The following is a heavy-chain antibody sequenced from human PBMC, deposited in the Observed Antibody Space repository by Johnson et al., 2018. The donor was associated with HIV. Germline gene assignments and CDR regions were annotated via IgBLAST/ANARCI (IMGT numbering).Heavy chain of an antibody. J-gene: IGHJ3*02. CDR1: GFTFSDYY. D-gene: IGHD3-16*02. CDR2: ISSSGSTI. V-gene: IGHV3-11*01. CDR3: ARPPAYLYKAAFSI. Sequence: QVQLVESGGGLVQPGGSLRLSCAASGFTFSDYYMSWIRQAPGKGLEWVSYISSSGSTIYYADSVKGRFTISRDNAKNSLFLQMDSLRAEDTAVYFCARPPAYLYKAAFSIWGQGTMVTVSS.